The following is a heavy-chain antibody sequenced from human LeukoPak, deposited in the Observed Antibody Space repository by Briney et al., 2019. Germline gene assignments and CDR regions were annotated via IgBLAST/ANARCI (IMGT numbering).Heavy chain of an antibody. CDR3: ARIMTTVTTNYYYYMDV. CDR1: GFTFSSYW. J-gene: IGHJ6*03. D-gene: IGHD4-17*01. CDR2: IRQDGSEK. Sequence: GGSLRLSCAASGFTFSSYWMSWVRQAPGKGLEWVANIRQDGSEKYYVDSVKGRFTISRDNAKNSLYLQMNSLRAEDTAVYYCARIMTTVTTNYYYYMDVWGKGTTVTVSS. V-gene: IGHV3-7*01.